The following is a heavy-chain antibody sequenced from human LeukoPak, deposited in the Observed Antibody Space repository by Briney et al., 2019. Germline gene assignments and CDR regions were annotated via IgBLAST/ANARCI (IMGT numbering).Heavy chain of an antibody. CDR3: ARDRDVGLTDF. V-gene: IGHV1-2*02. Sequence: GASVKVSCKASGYTFSEYYLHWVRQAPGQGLEWMGWINPITGATNYAQKFQGRVTMTRDTSIRTGYMELRRLRTDDTAIYYCARDRDVGLTDFWGQGSLVTVSS. CDR1: GYTFSEYY. CDR2: INPITGAT. D-gene: IGHD7-27*01. J-gene: IGHJ4*02.